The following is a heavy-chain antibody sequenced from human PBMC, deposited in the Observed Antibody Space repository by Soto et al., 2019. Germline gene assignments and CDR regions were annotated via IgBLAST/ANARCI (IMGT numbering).Heavy chain of an antibody. Sequence: ASVKVSCKASGGTFNNYPITWVRQAPGEGLEWMGGSIPIFGTANYAQKFQGRVTIIVDESTSTAYMELSSLRSEDTAVYYCARGRGYSGDDHYYYFDMDVWGQGTTVTVSS. CDR2: SIPIFGTA. D-gene: IGHD5-12*01. CDR3: ARGRGYSGDDHYYYFDMDV. V-gene: IGHV1-69*13. J-gene: IGHJ6*02. CDR1: GGTFNNYP.